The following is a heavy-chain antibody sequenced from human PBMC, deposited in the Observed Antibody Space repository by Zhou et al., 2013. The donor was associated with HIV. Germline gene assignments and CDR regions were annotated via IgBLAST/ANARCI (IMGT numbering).Heavy chain of an antibody. Sequence: QLQLVQSGAEVKKPGASVKISCKASGYTFISYSMHWVRQAPGQGLEWMGIINPSSGTTTYAQNFQGRVIMTRDTSTSTVYLELNSLRSEDTAVYYCARDPRALGRWLEVGFWGQGTLVSVSS. CDR1: GYTFISYS. V-gene: IGHV1-46*01. D-gene: IGHD2-2*01. CDR3: ARDPRALGRWLEVGF. CDR2: INPSSGTT. J-gene: IGHJ4*02.